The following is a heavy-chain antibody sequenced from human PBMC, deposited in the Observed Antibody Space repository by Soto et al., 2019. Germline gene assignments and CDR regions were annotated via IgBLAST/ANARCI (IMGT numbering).Heavy chain of an antibody. CDR3: ARHILRSTIFVVVGRHHDAFDI. J-gene: IGHJ3*02. CDR2: IYYSGST. D-gene: IGHD3-3*01. Sequence: QVQLQESGPGLVKPSETLSLTCTVSGGSISSYYWSWIRQPPAKGLEWIGYIYYSGSTNYNPSLKSRVAITVDKSNIQFSLKLSSVTAADTAVYYCARHILRSTIFVVVGRHHDAFDIWGQGTMVTVSS. CDR1: GGSISSYY. V-gene: IGHV4-59*08.